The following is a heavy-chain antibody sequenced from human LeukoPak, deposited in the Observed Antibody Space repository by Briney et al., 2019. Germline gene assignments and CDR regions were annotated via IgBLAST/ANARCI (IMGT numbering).Heavy chain of an antibody. Sequence: GGSLRLSCAASGFTFSSYAMSWVRQAPGKGLEWVSAISGSGGSTYYADSVKGRFTISRGNSKNTLYLQMNSLRAEDTAVYYCAKDFAIAVAGTIDYWGQGTLVTVSS. D-gene: IGHD6-19*01. V-gene: IGHV3-23*01. CDR1: GFTFSSYA. J-gene: IGHJ4*02. CDR2: ISGSGGST. CDR3: AKDFAIAVAGTIDY.